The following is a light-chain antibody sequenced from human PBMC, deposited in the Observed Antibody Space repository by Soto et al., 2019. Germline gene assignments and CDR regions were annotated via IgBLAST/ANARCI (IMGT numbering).Light chain of an antibody. J-gene: IGKJ1*01. Sequence: DIVMTQSPLSLPVTPGEPASISCRSSQSLLHSNGDTYLEWYLQKPGQSPQLLIYTVSYRASGVPDRFSGSGSGTDFTLRISRVEADDVGVYYCMQRIEFPWTFGQGTKVDIK. CDR2: TVS. CDR3: MQRIEFPWT. V-gene: IGKV2-40*01. CDR1: QSLLHSNGDTY.